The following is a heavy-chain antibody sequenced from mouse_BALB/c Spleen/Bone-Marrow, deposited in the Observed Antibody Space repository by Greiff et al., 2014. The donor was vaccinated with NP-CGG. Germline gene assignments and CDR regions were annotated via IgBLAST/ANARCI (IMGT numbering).Heavy chain of an antibody. CDR1: GYAFTNYL. V-gene: IGHV1-54*01. CDR2: INPGSGGT. J-gene: IGHJ4*01. D-gene: IGHD1-2*01. Sequence: VQLQQSGAELVRPGTSVKVSCKASGYAFTNYLIEWVKQRPGQGLEWIGVINPGSGGTNYNEKFKGKATLTADKSSSTAYMQLSSLTSDDSAVYFCARRITTARAMDCWGRGTSVTVSS. CDR3: ARRITTARAMDC.